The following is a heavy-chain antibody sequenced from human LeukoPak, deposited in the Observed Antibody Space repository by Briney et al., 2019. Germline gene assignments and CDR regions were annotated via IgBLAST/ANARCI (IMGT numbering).Heavy chain of an antibody. Sequence: GESLKIPCKGSGYTFTSYWIAWARQPPGKGLEWMGLINPGDSDTRYSLSFQGEFTFSVDKPITIAYLQWTSLEPSAPPMYYLSTHRAAGGSYYYGMDVWGQGTTFTASS. CDR3: STHRAAGGSYYYGMDV. J-gene: IGHJ6*02. D-gene: IGHD3-10*01. V-gene: IGHV5-51*01. CDR1: GYTFTSYW. CDR2: INPGDSDT.